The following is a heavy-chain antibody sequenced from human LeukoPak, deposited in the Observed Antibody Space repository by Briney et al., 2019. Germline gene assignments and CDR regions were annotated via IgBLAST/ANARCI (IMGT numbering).Heavy chain of an antibody. J-gene: IGHJ5*02. V-gene: IGHV1-18*01. CDR3: ASMIVVVPAASNWFDP. D-gene: IGHD2-2*01. Sequence: ASVKVSCKASGYTFTSYGISWVRQAPGQGLEWMGWISAYNGNTNYAQKLQGRVTMTTDTSTSTAYIELRSLRSDDTAVYYSASMIVVVPAASNWFDPWGQGTLVTVSS. CDR2: ISAYNGNT. CDR1: GYTFTSYG.